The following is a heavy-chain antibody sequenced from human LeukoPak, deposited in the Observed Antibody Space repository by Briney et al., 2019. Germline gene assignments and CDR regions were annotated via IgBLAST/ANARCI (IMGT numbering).Heavy chain of an antibody. CDR1: GFIFSDYY. J-gene: IGHJ4*02. CDR3: ARGGSSSPVISVH. Sequence: GGSLRLSCAASGFIFSDYYMSWVRQAPGKGLEWVSSITSSSSYMYYADSVKGRFTISRDNAGNSLYLQMNSLRAEDTAVYYCARGGSSSPVISVHWGQGTLVTVSS. D-gene: IGHD6-6*01. CDR2: ITSSSSYM. V-gene: IGHV3-21*01.